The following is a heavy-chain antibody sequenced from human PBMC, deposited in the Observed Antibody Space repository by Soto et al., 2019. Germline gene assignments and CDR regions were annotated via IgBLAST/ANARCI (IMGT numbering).Heavy chain of an antibody. CDR1: GGSISSGDYY. D-gene: IGHD3-22*01. CDR3: ARAPIQYYYDSSGSSRGMDV. CDR2: IYYSGST. V-gene: IGHV4-30-4*01. J-gene: IGHJ6*02. Sequence: LSLTCTVSGGSISSGDYYWSWIRQPPGKGLEWIGYIYYSGSTYYNPSLKSRVTISVDTSKNQFSLKLSSVTAADTAVYYCARAPIQYYYDSSGSSRGMDVWGQGTTVTVS.